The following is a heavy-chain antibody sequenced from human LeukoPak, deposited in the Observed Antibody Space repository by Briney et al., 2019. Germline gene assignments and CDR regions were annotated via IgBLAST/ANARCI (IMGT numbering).Heavy chain of an antibody. D-gene: IGHD3-22*01. J-gene: IGHJ4*02. V-gene: IGHV1-46*01. CDR3: ARLAIYYDSSGYFDY. CDR1: GYTFTSYY. CDR2: INPSGGST. Sequence: ASVKVSCKASGYTFTSYYMHWVRQAPGQGLEWMGIINPSGGSTSYAQKFQGRVTMTRDMSTSTVYMELSSLRSEDTAVYYCARLAIYYDSSGYFDYWGQGTLVTVSS.